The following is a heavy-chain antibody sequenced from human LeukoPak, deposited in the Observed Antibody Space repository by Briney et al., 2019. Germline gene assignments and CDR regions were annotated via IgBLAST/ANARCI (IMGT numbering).Heavy chain of an antibody. Sequence: PGGSLRLSCAASGFTFDDYGMSWVRQAPGEGLEWVAGINWNGGNTGYADSLKGRITISRDNAKNSLYLQVNSLRAEDTAFYYCARAGLVYYYDTSGYFSDAFDIWGQGTMVTVSS. D-gene: IGHD3-22*01. CDR1: GFTFDDYG. CDR2: INWNGGNT. V-gene: IGHV3-20*04. CDR3: ARAGLVYYYDTSGYFSDAFDI. J-gene: IGHJ3*02.